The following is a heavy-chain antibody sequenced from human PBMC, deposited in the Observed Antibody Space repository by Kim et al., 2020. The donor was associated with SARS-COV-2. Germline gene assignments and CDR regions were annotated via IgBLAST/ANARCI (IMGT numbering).Heavy chain of an antibody. D-gene: IGHD2-2*03. J-gene: IGHJ4*02. Sequence: GGSLRLSCAASGFTFSSYSMNWVRQAPGKGLEWVSSISSSSSYIYYADSVKGRFTISRDNAKNSLYLQMNSLRAEDTAVYYCARDHGYCSSTSCYVRGVNYFDYWGQGTLVTVSS. CDR1: GFTFSSYS. V-gene: IGHV3-21*01. CDR3: ARDHGYCSSTSCYVRGVNYFDY. CDR2: ISSSSSYI.